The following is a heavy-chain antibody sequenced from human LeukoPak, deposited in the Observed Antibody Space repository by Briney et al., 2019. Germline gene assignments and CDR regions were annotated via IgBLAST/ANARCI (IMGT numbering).Heavy chain of an antibody. CDR2: ICTDETTI. D-gene: IGHD2-2*01. CDR3: VRGVPVTPGIDY. V-gene: IGHV3-74*01. J-gene: IGHJ4*02. CDR1: GFTFSNYW. Sequence: GGSLRLSCAASGFTFSNYWMHWVRQPPGKGLVWVSQICTDETTIRNADSVKGRFTISRDNAKNTLYLQMSSLRVEDTAVYYCVRGVPVTPGIDYWGQGTLVTVSS.